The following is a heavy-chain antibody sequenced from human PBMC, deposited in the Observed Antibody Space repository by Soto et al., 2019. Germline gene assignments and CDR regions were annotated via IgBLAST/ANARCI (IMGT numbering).Heavy chain of an antibody. Sequence: TGGSLRLSCAASGFTFSTYAMGWVRQAPGKGLDWVSSISDSGGNTYYADSVKGRFTISRDNSRNTLYLQMNSLRAEDTAVYYCAKRDRGSYSSYFDNWGRGALVTVSS. CDR2: ISDSGGNT. D-gene: IGHD1-26*01. CDR1: GFTFSTYA. J-gene: IGHJ4*02. V-gene: IGHV3-23*01. CDR3: AKRDRGSYSSYFDN.